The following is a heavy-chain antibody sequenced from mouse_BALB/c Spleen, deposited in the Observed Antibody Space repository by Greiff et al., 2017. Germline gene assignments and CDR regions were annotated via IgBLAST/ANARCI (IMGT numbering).Heavy chain of an antibody. CDR2: ISYSGST. D-gene: IGHD1-1*01. CDR3: ARYRTPFITFDV. V-gene: IGHV3-8*02. CDR1: GDSITSGY. J-gene: IGHJ1*01. Sequence: EVQLVESGPSLVKPSQTLSLTCSVTGDSITSGYWNWIRKFPGNKLEYMGYISYSGSTYYNPSLKSRISITRDTSKNQYYLQLNSVTTEDTATYYCARYRTPFITFDVWGAGTTVTVAS.